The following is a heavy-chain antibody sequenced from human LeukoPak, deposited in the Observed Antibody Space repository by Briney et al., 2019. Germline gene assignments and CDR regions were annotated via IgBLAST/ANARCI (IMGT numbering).Heavy chain of an antibody. CDR1: GYTFTSYD. CDR2: MNPNSGNT. D-gene: IGHD6-19*01. Sequence: ASVKVSCKASGYTFTSYDINWVRQATGQGLEWMGWMNPNSGNTGYAQKFQGRVTMTRNTSISTAYMELSSLRSEDTAVYYCARPFWGRIAVAGTNELWGQGTLVTVSS. V-gene: IGHV1-8*01. CDR3: ARPFWGRIAVAGTNEL. J-gene: IGHJ4*02.